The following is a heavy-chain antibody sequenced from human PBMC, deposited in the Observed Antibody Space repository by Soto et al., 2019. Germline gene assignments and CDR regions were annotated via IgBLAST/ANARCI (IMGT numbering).Heavy chain of an antibody. Sequence: SETLSLTCTVSGGSISSSSYYWGWIRQPPGKGLEWIGSIYYSGSTYYNPSLKSRVTISVDTSKNQFSLKLSSVTAADTAVYYCARHIAARNYYYYYMDVWGKGTTVTVSS. J-gene: IGHJ6*03. D-gene: IGHD6-6*01. CDR3: ARHIAARNYYYYYMDV. CDR1: GGSISSSSYY. V-gene: IGHV4-39*01. CDR2: IYYSGST.